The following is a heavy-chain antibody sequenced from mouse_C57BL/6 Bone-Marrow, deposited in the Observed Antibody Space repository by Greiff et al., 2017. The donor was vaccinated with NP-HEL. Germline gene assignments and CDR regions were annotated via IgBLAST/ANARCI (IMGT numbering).Heavy chain of an antibody. D-gene: IGHD2-1*01. CDR1: GYTFTTYP. CDR2: FHPYNDDT. Sequence: VQLQQSGAELVKPGASVKMSCKASGYTFTTYPIEWVKQSHGKSLEWIGNFHPYNDDTEYNEKFKNKATLTVEKSSSTVYLELSRLTSDDSSIYYCARGGNYCCYVDYWGQGNTLTVTS. J-gene: IGHJ2*01. V-gene: IGHV1-47*01. CDR3: ARGGNYCCYVDY.